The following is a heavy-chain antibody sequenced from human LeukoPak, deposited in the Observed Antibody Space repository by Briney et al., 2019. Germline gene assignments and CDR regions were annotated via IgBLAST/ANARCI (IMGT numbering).Heavy chain of an antibody. CDR3: ARAADSGSYYGYYYYGMDV. CDR2: IYYSGST. Sequence: PSETLSLTCTVSGTSISDYYWSWIRQPPGKGLEWIGYIYYSGSTYYNPSLKSRVTISVDTSKNQFSLKLSSVTAADTAVYYCARAADSGSYYGYYYYGMDVWGQGTTVTVSS. CDR1: GTSISDYY. D-gene: IGHD1-26*01. V-gene: IGHV4-30-4*01. J-gene: IGHJ6*02.